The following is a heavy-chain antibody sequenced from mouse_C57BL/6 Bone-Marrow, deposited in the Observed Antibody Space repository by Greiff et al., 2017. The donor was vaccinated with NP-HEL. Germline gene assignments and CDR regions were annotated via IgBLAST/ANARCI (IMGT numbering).Heavy chain of an antibody. CDR1: GYTFTSYW. V-gene: IGHV1-5*01. CDR3: TRAKYYGSFWYFDV. Sequence: EVQLQQSGTVLARPGASVKMSCKTSGYTFTSYWMHWVKQRPGQGLEWIGAIYPGNSDTSYNQKFKGKAKLTAVTSASTAYMELSSLTNEDSAVYYCTRAKYYGSFWYFDVWGTGTTVTGSS. J-gene: IGHJ1*03. D-gene: IGHD1-1*01. CDR2: IYPGNSDT.